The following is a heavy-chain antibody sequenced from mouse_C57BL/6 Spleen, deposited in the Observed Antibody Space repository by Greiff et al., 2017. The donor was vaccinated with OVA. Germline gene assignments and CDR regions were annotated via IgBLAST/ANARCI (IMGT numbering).Heavy chain of an antibody. D-gene: IGHD2-4*01. CDR3: ARHCYDYDVSAMDY. V-gene: IGHV5-12*01. CDR2: ISNGGGST. J-gene: IGHJ4*01. Sequence: EVKLVESGGGLVQPGGSLKLSCAASGFTFSDYYMYWVRQTPEKRLEWVAYISNGGGSTYYPDTVKGRFTISRDNAKNTLYLQMSRLKSEDTAMYYCARHCYDYDVSAMDYWGQGTSVTVSS. CDR1: GFTFSDYY.